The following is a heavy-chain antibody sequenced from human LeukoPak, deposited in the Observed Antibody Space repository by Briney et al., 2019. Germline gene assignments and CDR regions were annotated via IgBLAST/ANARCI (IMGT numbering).Heavy chain of an antibody. D-gene: IGHD3-16*02. V-gene: IGHV3-48*01. CDR1: GFTFSSYS. J-gene: IGHJ6*03. CDR2: IISSSGTI. Sequence: QPGGSLRLSCAASGFTFSSYSMNWVRQAPGKGLEWVSYIISSSGTIYYADSVKGRFTISRDNAKNSLYLQMNRLRVEDTAVYYCARRSYRGVITVYYYYYMDVWGKGTPVTVSS. CDR3: ARRSYRGVITVYYYYYMDV.